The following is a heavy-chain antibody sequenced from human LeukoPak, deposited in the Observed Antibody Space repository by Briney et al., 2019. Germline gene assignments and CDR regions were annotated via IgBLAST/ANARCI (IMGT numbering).Heavy chain of an antibody. D-gene: IGHD3-10*01. Sequence: SETLSLTCTVSGGSISSGDYYWSWIRQPPGKGLEWIGYIYYSGSTYYNPSLKSRVTISVDTSKNQFSLKLGSVTAADTAVYYCALYYYGSGSYPPFDYWGQGTLVTVSS. CDR2: IYYSGST. V-gene: IGHV4-30-4*01. J-gene: IGHJ4*02. CDR3: ALYYYGSGSYPPFDY. CDR1: GGSISSGDYY.